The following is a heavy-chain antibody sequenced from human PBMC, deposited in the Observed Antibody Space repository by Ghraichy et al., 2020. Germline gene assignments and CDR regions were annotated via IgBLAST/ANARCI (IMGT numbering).Heavy chain of an antibody. CDR1: GGSIRRGAYY. CDR3: ARATREQWLNEPCCAFDI. Sequence: SETLSLTCTVSGGSIRRGAYYWSWIRQHPGKGLEWIGYIYYSESTYYNPSLKSRITISVDTSKNQFSLRLRSVTAADTAVYYCARATREQWLNEPCCAFDIWGQGTMVTVSS. D-gene: IGHD6-19*01. CDR2: IYYSEST. V-gene: IGHV4-31*03. J-gene: IGHJ3*02.